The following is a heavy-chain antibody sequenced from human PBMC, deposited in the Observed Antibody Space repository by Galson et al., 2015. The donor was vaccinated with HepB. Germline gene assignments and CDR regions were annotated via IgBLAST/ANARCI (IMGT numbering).Heavy chain of an antibody. V-gene: IGHV3-33*01. D-gene: IGHD2-2*01. CDR3: GRDYVGSCSSTSCPIEY. CDR1: GFTLRTFG. CDR2: IWNDGSNK. J-gene: IGHJ4*02. Sequence: SLRLSCAVSGFTLRTFGMHWVRQAPGKGLEWVAVIWNDGSNKYYADSVKGRFTVSRDNSENTLYLQMNSLRAEDTAVYYCGRDYVGSCSSTSCPIEYWGQGTLVTVSS.